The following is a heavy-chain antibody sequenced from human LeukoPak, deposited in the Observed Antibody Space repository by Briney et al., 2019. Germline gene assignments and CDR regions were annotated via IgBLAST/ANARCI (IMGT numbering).Heavy chain of an antibody. CDR1: GFTFNNYA. CDR2: IFGSGGSA. V-gene: IGHV3-23*01. CDR3: GKTTVGYSSGRFPGWPVDY. Sequence: PGGSLRLSCAASGFTFNNYAMYWVRQAPGRGLEWISGIFGSGGSAHYADSVKGRFTISRDNSKNTVFLQMNSLETEDAAVYYCGKTTVGYSSGRFPGWPVDYWGQGTLVTVTS. D-gene: IGHD6-19*01. J-gene: IGHJ4*02.